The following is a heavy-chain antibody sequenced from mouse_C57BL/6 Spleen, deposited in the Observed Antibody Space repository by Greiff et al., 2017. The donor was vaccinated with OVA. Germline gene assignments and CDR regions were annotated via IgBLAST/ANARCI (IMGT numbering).Heavy chain of an antibody. CDR2: ISSGSSTI. V-gene: IGHV5-17*01. Sequence: EVKLMESGGGLVKPGGSLKLSCAASGFTFSDYGMHWVRQAPEKGLEWVAYISSGSSTIYYADTVKGRFTISRDNAKNTLFLQMTSLRSEDTAMYYCARPSGNYLFAYWGQGTLVTVSA. J-gene: IGHJ3*01. D-gene: IGHD2-1*01. CDR1: GFTFSDYG. CDR3: ARPSGNYLFAY.